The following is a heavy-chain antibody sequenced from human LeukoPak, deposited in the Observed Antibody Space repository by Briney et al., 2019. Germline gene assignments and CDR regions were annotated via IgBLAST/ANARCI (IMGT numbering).Heavy chain of an antibody. CDR3: ARTELLLGLDY. D-gene: IGHD3-10*01. J-gene: IGHJ4*02. Sequence: MSSETLSLTCTVSGGSISSYYWSWIRQHPGKGLEWIGYIYYSGSTYYNPSLKSRVTISVDTSKNQFSLKLSSVTAADTAVYYCARTELLLGLDYWGQGTLVTVSS. CDR1: GGSISSYY. V-gene: IGHV4-59*06. CDR2: IYYSGST.